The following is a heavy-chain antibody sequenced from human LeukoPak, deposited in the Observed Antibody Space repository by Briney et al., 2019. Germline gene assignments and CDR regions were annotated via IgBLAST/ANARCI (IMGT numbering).Heavy chain of an antibody. CDR2: IYYSGST. J-gene: IGHJ5*02. Sequence: PSQTLSLTCTVSGGSISSGGYHWSWIRQHPGKGLEWIGYIYYSGSTYYNPSLKSRVTISVDTSKNQFSLKLSSVTAADTAVYYCARDRAYPRGLVVAATGIDPWGQGTLVTVSS. V-gene: IGHV4-31*03. CDR3: ARDRAYPRGLVVAATGIDP. CDR1: GGSISSGGYH. D-gene: IGHD2-15*01.